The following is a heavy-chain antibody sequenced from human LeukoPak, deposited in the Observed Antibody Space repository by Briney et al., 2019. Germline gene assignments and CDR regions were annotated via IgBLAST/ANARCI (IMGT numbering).Heavy chain of an antibody. D-gene: IGHD6-13*01. J-gene: IGHJ5*02. CDR3: ARDSSLGIAAAEGWFDP. V-gene: IGHV1-2*02. CDR2: INPNSGGT. CDR1: GYTFTDYY. Sequence: ASVKVSCKASGYTFTDYYMHRVRQAPGQGLEWMGWINPNSGGTNYAQKFQGRVSMTRDTSISTAYMELSRLRSDDTAVYYCARDSSLGIAAAEGWFDPWGQGTLVTVSS.